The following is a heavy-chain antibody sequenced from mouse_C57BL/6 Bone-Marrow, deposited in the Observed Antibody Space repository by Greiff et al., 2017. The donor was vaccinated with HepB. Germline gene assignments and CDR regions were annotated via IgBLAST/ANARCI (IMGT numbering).Heavy chain of an antibody. D-gene: IGHD1-1*02. Sequence: EVKLVESGGDLVKPGGSLKLSCAASGFTFSSYGTSWVRQTPDKRLEWVATISSGGSYTYYPDSVKGRFTISRDNAKNTLYLQMSSLKSEDTAMYYCARPNYGSDYWGQGTTLTVSS. J-gene: IGHJ2*01. CDR2: ISSGGSYT. CDR1: GFTFSSYG. V-gene: IGHV5-6*01. CDR3: ARPNYGSDY.